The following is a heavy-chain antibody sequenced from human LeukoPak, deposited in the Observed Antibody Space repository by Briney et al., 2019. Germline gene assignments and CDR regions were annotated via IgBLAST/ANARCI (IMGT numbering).Heavy chain of an antibody. CDR3: ARDGGLNTNFDY. CDR2: INSDGSST. D-gene: IGHD2-15*01. J-gene: IGHJ4*02. Sequence: GGSLRLSCAASGFTFSSYWMHWVRQAPGKGLVWVSRINSDGSSTSYADSVKGRFTTSRDNANNLLYLQMNRLRAEDTAVYYCARDGGLNTNFDYWGQGTLVTVSS. CDR1: GFTFSSYW. V-gene: IGHV3-74*01.